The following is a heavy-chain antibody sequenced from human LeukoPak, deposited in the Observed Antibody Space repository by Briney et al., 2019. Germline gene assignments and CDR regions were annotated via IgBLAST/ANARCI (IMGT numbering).Heavy chain of an antibody. D-gene: IGHD3-16*01. J-gene: IGHJ4*02. Sequence: SETLSLTCSASGDSISSDYWSWIRQPPGKGLEWIGYISYSGSTKSNPALKSRVTISGDRSKNQFSLKMTSVTAADTAVYYCARAGRLRLGPLFDYWGQGTLVTVSS. CDR2: ISYSGST. CDR3: ARAGRLRLGPLFDY. CDR1: GDSISSDY. V-gene: IGHV4-59*01.